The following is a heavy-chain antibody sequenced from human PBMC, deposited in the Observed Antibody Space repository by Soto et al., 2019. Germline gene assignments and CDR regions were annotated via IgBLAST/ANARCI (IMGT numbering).Heavy chain of an antibody. CDR2: IIPIFGTA. CDR3: AREYSSSWYEKGAFDI. D-gene: IGHD6-13*01. J-gene: IGHJ3*02. V-gene: IGHV1-69*13. CDR1: GGTFSSYA. Sequence: SVKVSCKASGGTFSSYAISWVRQAPGQGLEWMGGIIPIFGTANYAQKFQGRVTITADESTSTPYMELSSLRSEDTAVYYCAREYSSSWYEKGAFDIWGQGTMVTVSS.